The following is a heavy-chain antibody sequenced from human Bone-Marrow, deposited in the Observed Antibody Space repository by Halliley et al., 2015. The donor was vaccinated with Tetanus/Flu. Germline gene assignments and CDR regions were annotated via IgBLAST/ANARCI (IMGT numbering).Heavy chain of an antibody. V-gene: IGHV4-4*02. CDR3: VLNGYYSLDY. Sequence: RGPGWMGKIYHRGGPNYTPSLRSRVTMSVDKSKNQFSLKRESVTAADTAMYYCVLNGYYSLDYWGPGTLVTVSS. D-gene: IGHD3-3*01. CDR2: IYHRGGP. J-gene: IGHJ4*02.